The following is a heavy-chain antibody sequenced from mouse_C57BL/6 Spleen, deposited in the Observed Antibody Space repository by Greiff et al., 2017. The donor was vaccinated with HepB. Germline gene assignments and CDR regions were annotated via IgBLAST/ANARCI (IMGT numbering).Heavy chain of an antibody. D-gene: IGHD2-4*01. CDR2: IRKKANGYTT. V-gene: IGHV7-3*01. CDR1: GFTFTDYY. Sequence: DVHLVESGGGLVQPGGSLSLSCAASGFTFTDYYMSWVRQPPGKALEWLGFIRKKANGYTTEYSASVKGRFTISRDNSQSILYLQMNALRAEDSATYYCARGVITTYDFDYWGQGTTLTVSS. CDR3: ARGVITTYDFDY. J-gene: IGHJ2*01.